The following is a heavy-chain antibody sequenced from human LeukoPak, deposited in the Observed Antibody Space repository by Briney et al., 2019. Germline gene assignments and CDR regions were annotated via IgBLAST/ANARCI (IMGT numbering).Heavy chain of an antibody. CDR3: AKDLRFGELAPFDY. V-gene: IGHV3-33*06. J-gene: IGHJ4*02. Sequence: PGGSLRLSCAASGFTFSSYGMHWVRQAPGKGLEWVAVIWYDGSNKYYADSVKGRFTISRDNSKNTLYLQMNSLRAEDTAVCYCAKDLRFGELAPFDYWGQGPLVTVSS. D-gene: IGHD3-10*01. CDR1: GFTFSSYG. CDR2: IWYDGSNK.